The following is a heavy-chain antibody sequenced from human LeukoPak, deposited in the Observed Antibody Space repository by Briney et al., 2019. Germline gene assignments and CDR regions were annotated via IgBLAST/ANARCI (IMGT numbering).Heavy chain of an antibody. CDR2: IIPIFGTA. D-gene: IGHD2-2*01. J-gene: IGHJ6*03. CDR3: ARAVVPAATYLYYMDV. Sequence: SVKVSCKASGGTFSSYAISWVRQAPGQGLEWMGGIIPIFGTANYAQKFQGRVTITTDESTSTAYMELSSLRSEDTAVYYCARAVVPAATYLYYMDVWGKGTTVTVSS. CDR1: GGTFSSYA. V-gene: IGHV1-69*05.